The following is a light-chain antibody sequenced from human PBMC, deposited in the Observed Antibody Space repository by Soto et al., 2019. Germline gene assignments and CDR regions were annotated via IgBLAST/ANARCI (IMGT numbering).Light chain of an antibody. Sequence: DMQMTQSPSSLSASVGDRVTITCRASQGISNYLAWYQQKPGKVPKLLIYAASTLQSGVPSRFSGSGSGTDFTLTISSLQPEDVATYYCQKYNSALTWTFGQGTKVDIK. J-gene: IGKJ1*01. CDR2: AAS. V-gene: IGKV1-27*01. CDR1: QGISNY. CDR3: QKYNSALTWT.